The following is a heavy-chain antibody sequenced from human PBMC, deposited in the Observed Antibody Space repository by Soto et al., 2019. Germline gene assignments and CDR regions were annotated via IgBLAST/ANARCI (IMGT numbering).Heavy chain of an antibody. CDR3: TTESAAAGLDALDI. Sequence: GGSLRLSCAASGFTFSNYYMSWIRQAPGKGLEWVSYISSSSSYTNYADSVKGRFTISRDNAKNSLYLQMNSLRAEDTAVYYCTTESAAAGLDALDIWGQGTMVTVSS. CDR2: ISSSSSYT. D-gene: IGHD6-13*01. CDR1: GFTFSNYY. V-gene: IGHV3-11*06. J-gene: IGHJ3*02.